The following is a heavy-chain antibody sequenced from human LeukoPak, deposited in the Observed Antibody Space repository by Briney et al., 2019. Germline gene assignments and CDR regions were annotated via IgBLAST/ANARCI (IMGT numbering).Heavy chain of an antibody. J-gene: IGHJ4*02. CDR1: DGSISNFY. V-gene: IGHV4-4*09. CDR3: ARHLTGSSVCIEY. D-gene: IGHD2-8*02. Sequence: SETLSLTCTVSDGSISNFYWSWIRQPPGKGLEWIGYIYTSGSTNYNPSLKSRVTISVDTSKNQFSLKLSSVTAADTAVYYCARHLTGSSVCIEYWGQGTLVTVSS. CDR2: IYTSGST.